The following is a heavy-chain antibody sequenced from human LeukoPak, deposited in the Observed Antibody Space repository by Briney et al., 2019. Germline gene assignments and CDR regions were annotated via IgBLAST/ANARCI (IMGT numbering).Heavy chain of an antibody. CDR1: GYTFTGYY. D-gene: IGHD6-19*01. CDR2: INPNSGGT. CDR3: ARRVAVAGKVDY. J-gene: IGHJ4*02. Sequence: ASVKVSCKASGYTFTGYYMHWVRQAPGQGLEWMGWINPNSGGTNYAQKFQGRVTMTRDTSISTAYMELSRLRSDDTAVYYCARRVAVAGKVDYWGQGTLVTVSS. V-gene: IGHV1-2*02.